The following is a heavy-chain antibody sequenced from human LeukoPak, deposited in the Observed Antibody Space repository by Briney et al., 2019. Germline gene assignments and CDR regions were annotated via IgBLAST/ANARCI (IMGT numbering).Heavy chain of an antibody. Sequence: GGSLRLSCAASGFTFNSYAMSWVRQAPGKGLEWVSAISGSGTTTYNADSVKGRFTISRDNSKNILYLQMNSLRAEDSAIYYCAKVAVWSFRETDYWGQGTLVTVSS. CDR1: GFTFNSYA. V-gene: IGHV3-23*01. CDR2: ISGSGTTT. CDR3: AKVAVWSFRETDY. D-gene: IGHD3-10*01. J-gene: IGHJ4*02.